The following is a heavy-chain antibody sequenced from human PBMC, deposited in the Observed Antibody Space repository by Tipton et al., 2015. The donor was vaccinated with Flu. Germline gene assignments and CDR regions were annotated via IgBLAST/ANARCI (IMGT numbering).Heavy chain of an antibody. V-gene: IGHV1-46*01. D-gene: IGHD3-10*01. J-gene: IGHJ3*02. CDR2: INPSGGST. CDR1: GYTFTSYY. Sequence: QLVQSGAEVKKPGASVKVSCKASGYTFTSYYMHWVRQAPGQGLEWMGIINPSGGSTSYAQKFQGRVTMTRDTSTSTVYMELSSLRSEDTAVYYCAIVAGTAGGQTCAFDIWGQGTMVTVSS. CDR3: AIVAGTAGGQTCAFDI.